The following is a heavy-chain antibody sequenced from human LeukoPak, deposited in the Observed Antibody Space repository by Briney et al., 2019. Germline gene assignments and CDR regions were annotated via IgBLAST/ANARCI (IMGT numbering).Heavy chain of an antibody. V-gene: IGHV3-30*14. CDR1: GFTFSGYA. CDR3: AGLPAYYYDTSGFYFDY. CDR2: ISYDGSNK. J-gene: IGHJ4*02. Sequence: GGSLRLSCAASGFTFSGYAMHWVRQAPGKGLEWVAVISYDGSNKYYADSVKGRFTISRDNSKNTLYLQMNSLRAEDTAVYYCAGLPAYYYDTSGFYFDYWGQGTLVTVSS. D-gene: IGHD3-22*01.